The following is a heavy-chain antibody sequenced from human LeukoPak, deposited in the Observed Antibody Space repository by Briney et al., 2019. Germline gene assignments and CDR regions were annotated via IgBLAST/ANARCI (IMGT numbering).Heavy chain of an antibody. V-gene: IGHV1-24*01. D-gene: IGHD6-19*01. J-gene: IGHJ4*02. CDR3: ATAPGIAVAGTGEYFDY. CDR2: FDPEDGET. CDR1: GYTLTELS. Sequence: GASVKVSCKVSGYTLTELSMHWVRQAPGKGLEWMGGFDPEDGETIYAQKFQGRVTMAEDTSTDTAYMELSSLRSEDTAVYYCATAPGIAVAGTGEYFDYWGQGTLVTVSS.